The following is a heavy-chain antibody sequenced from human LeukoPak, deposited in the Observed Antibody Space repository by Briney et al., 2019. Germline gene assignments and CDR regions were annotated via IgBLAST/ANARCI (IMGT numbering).Heavy chain of an antibody. J-gene: IGHJ1*01. V-gene: IGHV4-34*01. D-gene: IGHD6-13*01. CDR1: GGSFSGYY. Sequence: SETLSLTCAVYGGSFSGYYWSWIRQPPGKGLEWIGEINHSGSTNYNPSLKSRVTMSVDTSKNQFSLKLSSVTAADTAVYYCARVYSSSWYTSEYFQHWGQGTLVTVSS. CDR3: ARVYSSSWYTSEYFQH. CDR2: INHSGST.